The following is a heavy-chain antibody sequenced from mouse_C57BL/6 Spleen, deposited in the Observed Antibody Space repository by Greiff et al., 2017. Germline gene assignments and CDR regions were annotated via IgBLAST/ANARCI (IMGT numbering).Heavy chain of an antibody. CDR1: GFSLTSYG. V-gene: IGHV2-6-1*01. D-gene: IGHD2-3*01. CDR3: ARHYDGYSYYAMDY. Sequence: ASGPGLVAPSQSLSITCPVSGFSLTSYGVHWVRQPPGKGLEWLVVIWSDGSTTYNSALQSRLSISKDNSKSQVFLKMNSLQTDDTAMYYCARHYDGYSYYAMDYWGQGTSVTVSS. J-gene: IGHJ4*01. CDR2: IWSDGST.